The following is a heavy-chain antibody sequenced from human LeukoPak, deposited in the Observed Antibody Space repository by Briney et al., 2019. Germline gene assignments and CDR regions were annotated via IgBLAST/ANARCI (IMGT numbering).Heavy chain of an antibody. CDR2: MYYSGST. CDR3: ARGKKYNSGCFYFDY. V-gene: IGHV4-59*08. J-gene: IGHJ4*02. D-gene: IGHD6-19*01. CDR1: GGSISSYY. Sequence: PSETLSLTCTVSGGSISSYYWSWIRQPPGKGLEWIGYMYYSGSTNYNPSLKSRVTILVDTSKNQFSLKVNSVIAADTAVYYCARGKKYNSGCFYFDYWGQGALVTVSS.